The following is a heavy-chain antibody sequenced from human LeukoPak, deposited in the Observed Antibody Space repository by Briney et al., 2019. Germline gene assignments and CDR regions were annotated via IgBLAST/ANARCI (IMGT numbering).Heavy chain of an antibody. CDR1: GFTFSNSG. V-gene: IGHV3-30*18. Sequence: PGGSLRLSCAASGFTFSNSGMHWVRQAPGKGLEWVALISYDGRNKFYADSVKGRFTISRDNSKNTLYLEMNSLRAEDTAVYYCAKEYSSGSYYFDYWGQGTLVTGSS. D-gene: IGHD6-19*01. CDR3: AKEYSSGSYYFDY. J-gene: IGHJ4*02. CDR2: ISYDGRNK.